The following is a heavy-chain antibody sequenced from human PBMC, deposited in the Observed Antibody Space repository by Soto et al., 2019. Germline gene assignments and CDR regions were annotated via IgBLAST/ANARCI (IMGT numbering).Heavy chain of an antibody. CDR3: ARHVTTMVNYGMDV. CDR1: GCGFTNYW. J-gene: IGHJ6*02. V-gene: IGHV5-51*01. CDR2: SYPGDSDT. D-gene: IGHD3-10*01. Sequence: GASLKISCKGSGCGFTNYWIGWVRRMHGKGLEWMGSSYPGDSDTRYSPSFQGHGTISADKSISTAYLQWSSLKASATAMYYCARHVTTMVNYGMDVWGQGTTVTVSS.